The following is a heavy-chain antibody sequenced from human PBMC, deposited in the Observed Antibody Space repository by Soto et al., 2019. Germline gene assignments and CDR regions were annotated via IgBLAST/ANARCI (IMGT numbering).Heavy chain of an antibody. CDR1: GFTFSSYA. D-gene: IGHD3-10*01. CDR3: AKDSGFGGFNFDY. Sequence: PGGSLRLSCAASGFTFSSYAMTWVRQAPGRGLEWVSAISGSGGNTYYAESVKGRFTISRDNSKNTLYLQMNSLRAEDTAVYYCAKDSGFGGFNFDYGGRGTRVTVSS. V-gene: IGHV3-23*01. CDR2: ISGSGGNT. J-gene: IGHJ4*02.